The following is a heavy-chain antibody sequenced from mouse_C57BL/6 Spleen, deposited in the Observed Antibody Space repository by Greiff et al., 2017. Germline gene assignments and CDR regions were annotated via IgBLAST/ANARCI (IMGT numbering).Heavy chain of an antibody. Sequence: ESGPGLVKPSQSLSLTCSVTGYSITSGYYWNWIRQFPGNKLEWMGYISYDGSNNYNPSLKNRISITRDTSKNQFFLKLNSVTTEDTATYYCATTTVVAYFDYWGQGTTLTVSS. CDR2: ISYDGSN. D-gene: IGHD1-1*01. CDR1: GYSITSGYY. CDR3: ATTTVVAYFDY. J-gene: IGHJ2*01. V-gene: IGHV3-6*01.